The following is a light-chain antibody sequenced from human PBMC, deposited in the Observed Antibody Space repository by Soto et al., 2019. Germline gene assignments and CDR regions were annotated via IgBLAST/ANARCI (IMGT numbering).Light chain of an antibody. CDR2: EVS. CDR1: SSDVGGYNY. Sequence: QSALTQPASVSGSPGQSITISCTGTSSDVGGYNYVSWYQQHPGKAPKLMIYEVSNRPSGVSNRFSGSKSGKTASLTISGLQAEDEADYYCSSYTSSSTLVVFGGGTKVTVL. J-gene: IGLJ2*01. CDR3: SSYTSSSTLVV. V-gene: IGLV2-14*01.